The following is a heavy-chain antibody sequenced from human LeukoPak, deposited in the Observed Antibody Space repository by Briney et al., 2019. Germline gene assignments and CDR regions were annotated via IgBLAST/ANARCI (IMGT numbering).Heavy chain of an antibody. V-gene: IGHV3-21*01. Sequence: GGSLRLSCAASGFTFSSYSMNWVRQAPGKGLEWVSSISSSSSYIYYADSVKGRFTISRDNAKNSLYLQMNSLRAEDTAVYYCARSRPPQGVPFDYWGQGTLVTVSS. J-gene: IGHJ4*02. CDR3: ARSRPPQGVPFDY. CDR2: ISSSSSYI. D-gene: IGHD1-1*01. CDR1: GFTFSSYS.